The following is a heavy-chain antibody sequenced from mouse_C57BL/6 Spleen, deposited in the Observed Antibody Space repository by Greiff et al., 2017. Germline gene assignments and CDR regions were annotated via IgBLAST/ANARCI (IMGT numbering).Heavy chain of an antibody. CDR3: ARVPYYDYDVYFDV. J-gene: IGHJ1*03. V-gene: IGHV1-55*01. CDR2: IYPGSGST. CDR1: GYTFTSYW. D-gene: IGHD2-4*01. Sequence: QVQLQQSGAELVKPGASVKMSCKASGYTFTSYWITWVKQRPGQGLEWIGDIYPGSGSTNYNEKFKSKATLTVDTSSSTAYMQLSSLTSEDSAVYYCARVPYYDYDVYFDVWGTGTTVTVSS.